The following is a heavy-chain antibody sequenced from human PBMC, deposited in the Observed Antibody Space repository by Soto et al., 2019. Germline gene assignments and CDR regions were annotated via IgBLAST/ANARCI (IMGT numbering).Heavy chain of an antibody. CDR3: ARAPTMVRGVIMSNYYYGMDV. D-gene: IGHD3-10*01. CDR2: IIPIFGTA. CDR1: GGTFSSYA. J-gene: IGHJ6*02. V-gene: IGHV1-69*01. Sequence: QVQLVQSGAEVKKPGSSVKVSCKASGGTFSSYAISWVRQAPGQGLEWMGGIIPIFGTANYAQKFQGRVTITADESTSTAYMELSSLRSEDTAVYYCARAPTMVRGVIMSNYYYGMDVWGQGTTVTVSS.